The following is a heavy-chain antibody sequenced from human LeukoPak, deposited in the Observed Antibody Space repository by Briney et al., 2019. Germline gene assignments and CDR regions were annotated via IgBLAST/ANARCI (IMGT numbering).Heavy chain of an antibody. V-gene: IGHV1-2*02. CDR3: ARPSSGSYSSDAFDI. J-gene: IGHJ3*02. D-gene: IGHD1-26*01. Sequence: GASVTVSCKSSVYTFTGYYMHWVRQAPGQGLEWMGWINPNSGGTNYAQKFQGRVTMTRDTSISTAYMELSRLRSDDTAVYYCARPSSGSYSSDAFDIWGQGTMVTVSS. CDR1: VYTFTGYY. CDR2: INPNSGGT.